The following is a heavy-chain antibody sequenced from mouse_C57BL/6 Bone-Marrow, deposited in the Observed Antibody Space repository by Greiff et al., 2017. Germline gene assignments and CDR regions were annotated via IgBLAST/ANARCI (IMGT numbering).Heavy chain of an antibody. CDR3: ARDGLGRGPAMDY. CDR1: GFTFSSYA. D-gene: IGHD4-1*01. CDR2: ISDGGSYT. Sequence: EVKLMESGGGLVKPGGSLKLSCAASGFTFSSYAMSWVRQTPEKRLEWVATISDGGSYTYYPDNVKGRFTISRDNAKNNLYLQMSHLKSEDTAMYYCARDGLGRGPAMDYWGQGTSVTVSS. J-gene: IGHJ4*01. V-gene: IGHV5-4*01.